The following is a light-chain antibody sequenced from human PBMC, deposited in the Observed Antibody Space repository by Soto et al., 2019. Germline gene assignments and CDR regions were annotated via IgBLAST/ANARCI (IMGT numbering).Light chain of an antibody. CDR1: LSDVGAYDY. CDR3: SSSAGVNIVV. CDR2: DVG. V-gene: IGLV2-8*01. Sequence: QSVLTQPPSAAGSPGQSDPNSCTGTLSDVGAYDYGSWYQQHPWKAPKLIMFDVGQRPSGVPDRFSGSKSGNTASLTVSGLQDADEADYYCSSSAGVNIVVLSGGTKVTVL. J-gene: IGLJ2*01.